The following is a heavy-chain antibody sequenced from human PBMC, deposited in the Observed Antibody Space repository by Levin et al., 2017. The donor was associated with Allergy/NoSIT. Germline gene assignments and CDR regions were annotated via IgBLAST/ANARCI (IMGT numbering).Heavy chain of an antibody. CDR3: ASMYSSGWYVWFDP. D-gene: IGHD6-19*01. J-gene: IGHJ5*02. Sequence: SQTLSLPCTVSGGSISSYYWSWIRQPPGKGLEWIGYIYYSGSTNYNPSLKSRVTISVDTSKNQFSLKLSSVTAADTAVYYCASMYSSGWYVWFDPWGQGTLVTVSS. CDR2: IYYSGST. CDR1: GGSISSYY. V-gene: IGHV4-59*01.